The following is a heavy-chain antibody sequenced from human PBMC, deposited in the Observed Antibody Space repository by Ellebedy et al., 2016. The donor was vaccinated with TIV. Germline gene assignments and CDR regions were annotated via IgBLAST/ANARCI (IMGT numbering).Heavy chain of an antibody. Sequence: GESLKISCAASGFTFSSYSMNWVRQAPGKGLEWVSYISSSSTTIYYADSVKGSFTISRDKAKNSLYLQMNSLRAEDTAVYYCARDYYDSSGYYQHDCWGQGTLVTVSS. CDR3: ARDYYDSSGYYQHDC. CDR1: GFTFSSYS. V-gene: IGHV3-48*01. D-gene: IGHD3-22*01. CDR2: ISSSSTTI. J-gene: IGHJ4*02.